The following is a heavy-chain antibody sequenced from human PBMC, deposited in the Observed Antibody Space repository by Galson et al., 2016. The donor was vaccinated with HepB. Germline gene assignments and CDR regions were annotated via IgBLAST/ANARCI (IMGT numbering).Heavy chain of an antibody. V-gene: IGHV4-61*08. J-gene: IGHJ6*02. Sequence: LSLTCTVSSGSFSSGAYYWSWVRQSPGKGLEWIGYIENAGSTNYNPSLKSRVTISIDRSKNQFFLELTSVTAADTAVYYCARDEGFYNGMDVWGQGTTVTGSS. D-gene: IGHD2-2*02. CDR1: SGSFSSGAYY. CDR2: IENAGST. CDR3: ARDEGFYNGMDV.